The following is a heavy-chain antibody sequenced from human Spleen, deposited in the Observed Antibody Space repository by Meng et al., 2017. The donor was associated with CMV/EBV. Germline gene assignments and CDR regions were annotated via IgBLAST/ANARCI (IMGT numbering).Heavy chain of an antibody. J-gene: IGHJ4*02. V-gene: IGHV1-2*02. D-gene: IGHD6-19*01. CDR2: SKPKRGGT. CDR1: Y. CDR3: ARTMEGDRSGWPGGARGLAGFDY. Sequence: YMHWVRQAPGQGREWMGWSKPKRGGTKYEQKFQGRGTMTRETSIRTAYMERRRLRSDDTAVYYCARTMEGDRSGWPGGARGLAGFDYRGQGTLVTVSS.